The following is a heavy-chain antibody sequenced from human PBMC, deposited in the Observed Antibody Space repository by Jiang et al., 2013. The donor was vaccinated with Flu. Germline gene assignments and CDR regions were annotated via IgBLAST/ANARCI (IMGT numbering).Heavy chain of an antibody. D-gene: IGHD6-13*01. V-gene: IGHV4-39*01. CDR2: GYYSGSS. CDR3: ARRYTQQQLFLRNWFDP. CDR1: GASISSSGYY. Sequence: PGLVKPSETLSLTCTVSGASISSSGYYWGWIRQPPGKGLEWIGSGYYSGSSYYNPSLKSRVTISVDTSKKQFSLRLSSVTAADTAVYYCARRYTQQQLFLRNWFDPWGQGTLVTVSS. J-gene: IGHJ5*02.